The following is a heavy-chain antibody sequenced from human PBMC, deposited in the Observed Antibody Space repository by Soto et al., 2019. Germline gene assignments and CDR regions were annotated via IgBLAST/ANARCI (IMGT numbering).Heavy chain of an antibody. CDR3: SRGGGGSYYYDYGMDV. D-gene: IGHD3-16*01. Sequence: PGGSLRLSCAASGFTFSSYWMSWVRQAPGKGLEWVANIKQDGSEKYYVDSVKGRFTISRDNAKNSLYLQMNSLRAEDTGVYYCSRGGGGSYYYDYGMDVWGQGTTVTVSS. CDR2: IKQDGSEK. V-gene: IGHV3-7*01. J-gene: IGHJ6*02. CDR1: GFTFSSYW.